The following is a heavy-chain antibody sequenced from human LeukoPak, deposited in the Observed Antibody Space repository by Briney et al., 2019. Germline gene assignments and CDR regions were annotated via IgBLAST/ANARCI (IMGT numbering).Heavy chain of an antibody. CDR2: IYHSGST. D-gene: IGHD3-10*01. CDR3: ARQLELLWFGELLSMPYYFDY. Sequence: SGTLSLTCAVSGGSISSTNWWSWVRQPPGKGLEWIGEIYHSGSTNYNPSLKSRVIISVDKSKNQFSLKLSSVTAADTAVYYCARQLELLWFGELLSMPYYFDYWGQGTLVTVSS. J-gene: IGHJ4*02. V-gene: IGHV4-4*02. CDR1: GGSISSTNW.